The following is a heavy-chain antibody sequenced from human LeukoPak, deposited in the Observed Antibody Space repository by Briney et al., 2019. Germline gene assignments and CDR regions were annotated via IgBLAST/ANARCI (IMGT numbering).Heavy chain of an antibody. J-gene: IGHJ4*02. V-gene: IGHV4-34*01. Sequence: SETLSLTCAVYGRSLSIYYWSWIRQPPGKGLEWIGEINHRGSTNYNPSLKSRVTLSVDTSKNQVSLMLTSVSAADTGVYYCARGGTDTSGLDYWGQGTLVTVSS. CDR3: ARGGTDTSGLDY. CDR2: INHRGST. D-gene: IGHD6-19*01. CDR1: GRSLSIYY.